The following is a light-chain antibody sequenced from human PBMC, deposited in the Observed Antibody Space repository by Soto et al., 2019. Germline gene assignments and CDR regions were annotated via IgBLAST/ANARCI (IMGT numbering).Light chain of an antibody. CDR1: QGIRND. CDR3: QQSYSTTLT. Sequence: AIQMTQSPSSLFASGGDRVNITCRASQGIRNDLGWYQQKPGKAPKLLIYAASSLQSGVPSRFSGSGSGTDFTLTISSLKNEDFATYYCQQSYSTTLTFGQGTRLEIK. J-gene: IGKJ5*01. CDR2: AAS. V-gene: IGKV1-6*01.